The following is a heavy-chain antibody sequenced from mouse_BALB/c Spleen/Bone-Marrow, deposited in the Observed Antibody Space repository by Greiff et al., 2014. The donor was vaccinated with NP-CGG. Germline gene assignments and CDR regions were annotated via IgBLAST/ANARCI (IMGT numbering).Heavy chain of an antibody. J-gene: IGHJ2*01. D-gene: IGHD1-2*01. CDR3: ASLFITTAYYFDY. CDR1: GYSFTGYF. CDR2: INPYNGDT. Sequence: EVQLVESGPELVKPGASVKISCKASGYSFTGYFMNWVMQSHGKSLEWIGRINPYNGDTFYNQKFKGKATLTVDKSSSTAHMELRSLASEDSAVYYCASLFITTAYYFDYWGQGTTLTVSS. V-gene: IGHV1-20*02.